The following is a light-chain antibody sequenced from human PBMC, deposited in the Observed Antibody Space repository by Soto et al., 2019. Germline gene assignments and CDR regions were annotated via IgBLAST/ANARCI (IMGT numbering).Light chain of an antibody. V-gene: IGKV3-20*01. J-gene: IGKJ1*01. CDR3: QQYGGSPAT. CDR2: GAS. Sequence: EIVLTQSPATLSLSPGERATLSCRASQSVSSNLAWYQQKPGQAPRLLIYGASTRATGIPARFSGSGSGTDFTLTISRLEPEDFAVYYCQQYGGSPATFGLGTKVDI. CDR1: QSVSSN.